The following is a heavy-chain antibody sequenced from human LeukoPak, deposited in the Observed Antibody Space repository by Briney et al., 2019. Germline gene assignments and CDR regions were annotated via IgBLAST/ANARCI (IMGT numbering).Heavy chain of an antibody. CDR3: ARGTTGTTVAYGYSLDS. Sequence: GGSLRLSCAASGFTFISYAMHWIRQAPGKGLEWVLYISSSGGNIYYADSVKGRFTISRDNAKNSLSLEMNSLRVEDTGVYYCARGTTGTTVAYGYSLDSWGQGTLVTVSS. D-gene: IGHD1-7*01. CDR1: GFTFISYA. V-gene: IGHV3-48*03. CDR2: ISSSGGNI. J-gene: IGHJ4*02.